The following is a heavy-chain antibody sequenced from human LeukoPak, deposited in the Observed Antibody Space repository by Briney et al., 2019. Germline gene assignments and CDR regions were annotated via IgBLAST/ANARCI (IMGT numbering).Heavy chain of an antibody. J-gene: IGHJ4*02. V-gene: IGHV3-30-3*01. D-gene: IGHD3-10*01. CDR2: ISYDGSNK. CDR1: GFTFSSYA. CDR3: AKDLELFYGSGSPADY. Sequence: PGGSLRLSCAASGFTFSSYAMHWVRQAPGKGLEWVAVISYDGSNKYYADSVKGRFTISRDNSKNTLYLQMNSLRAEDTAVYYCAKDLELFYGSGSPADYWGQGTLVTVSS.